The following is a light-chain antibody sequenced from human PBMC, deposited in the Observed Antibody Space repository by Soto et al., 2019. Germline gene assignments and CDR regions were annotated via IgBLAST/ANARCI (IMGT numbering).Light chain of an antibody. V-gene: IGKV3-20*01. CDR1: QSSSSSY. CDR3: QQYGSSPLT. J-gene: IGKJ4*01. CDR2: GAS. Sequence: EIVLTQSPGTLSLSPGERATLSCRASQSSSSSYLAWYQQKPGQAPRLLIYGASSRATGIPDRFSGSGSGTDFILTTSRLEPEDFAVYYCQQYGSSPLTFGGGTKVEIK.